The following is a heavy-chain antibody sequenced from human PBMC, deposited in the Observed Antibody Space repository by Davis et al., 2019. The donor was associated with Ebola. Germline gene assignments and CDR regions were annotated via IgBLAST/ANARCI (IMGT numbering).Heavy chain of an antibody. CDR2: IRSKANSYAT. J-gene: IGHJ5*02. D-gene: IGHD4-17*01. CDR3: TRRPVTTWNWFDP. CDR1: GFTFSGSA. V-gene: IGHV3-73*01. Sequence: GGSLRLSCAASGFTFSGSAMHWVRQASGKGLECVGRIRSKANSYATAYAASVKGRFTISRDDSKNTAYLQMNSLKTEDTAVYYCTRRPVTTWNWFDPWGQGTLVTVSS.